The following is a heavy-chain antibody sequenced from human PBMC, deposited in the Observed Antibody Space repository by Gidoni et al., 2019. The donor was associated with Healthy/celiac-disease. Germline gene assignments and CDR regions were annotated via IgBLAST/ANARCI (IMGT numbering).Heavy chain of an antibody. Sequence: QVQLQQWGAGLWKPSETLSLTCAVYGGSFSGYYWSWIRQPPGKGLEWIGEINHSGSTNYNPSLKSRVTISVDTSKNQFSLKLSSVTAADTAVYYCARGYSGYDIPFDYWGQGTLVTVSS. D-gene: IGHD5-12*01. V-gene: IGHV4-34*01. CDR1: GGSFSGYY. CDR2: INHSGST. CDR3: ARGYSGYDIPFDY. J-gene: IGHJ4*02.